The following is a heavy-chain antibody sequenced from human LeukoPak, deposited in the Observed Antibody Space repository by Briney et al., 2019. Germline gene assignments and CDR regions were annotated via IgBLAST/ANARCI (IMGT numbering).Heavy chain of an antibody. CDR1: GGSISSGSYY. CDR2: IYTSGST. CDR3: ARDTAMDYYFDY. D-gene: IGHD5-18*01. J-gene: IGHJ4*02. V-gene: IGHV4-61*02. Sequence: PSETLSLTCTVSGGSISSGSYYWSWIRQPAGKGLEWIGRIYTSGSTNYNPSLKSRVTMSVDTSKNQFSLKLSSVTAADTAVYYCARDTAMDYYFDYWGQGTLVTVSS.